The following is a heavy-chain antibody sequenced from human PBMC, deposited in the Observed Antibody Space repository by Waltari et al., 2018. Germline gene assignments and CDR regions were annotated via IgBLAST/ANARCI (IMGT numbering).Heavy chain of an antibody. J-gene: IGHJ2*01. CDR1: GGSFRGYY. CDR3: ASSRRYDSSRWYWYFGL. Sequence: QVQLQQWGAGLLKPSETLSLTCAVYGGSFRGYYWSWIRQPPGKGLEWIGEINESGSTNSNPSLKSRVTISVDTSKNQFSLKLTSVTAADTAVYYCASSRRYDSSRWYWYFGLWGRGTRVTVSS. CDR2: INESGST. V-gene: IGHV4-34*01. D-gene: IGHD6-13*01.